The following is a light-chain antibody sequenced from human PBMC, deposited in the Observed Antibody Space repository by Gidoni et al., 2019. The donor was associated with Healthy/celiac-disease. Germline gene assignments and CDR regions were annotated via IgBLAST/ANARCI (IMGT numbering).Light chain of an antibody. CDR1: SSNIGSNY. Sequence: QSVLPQPPSASGTPGQGVTISCSGSSSNIGSNYVYWYQQLPGTAPKLLIYRNNQRPSGVPDRFSGSKSGTSASLAISGLRSEDEADYYCAAWDDSLSGTVFGGGTKLTVL. J-gene: IGLJ3*02. CDR3: AAWDDSLSGTV. V-gene: IGLV1-47*01. CDR2: RNN.